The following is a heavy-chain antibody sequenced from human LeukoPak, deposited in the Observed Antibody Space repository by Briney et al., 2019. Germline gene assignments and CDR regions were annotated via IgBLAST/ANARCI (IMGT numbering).Heavy chain of an antibody. CDR3: ARFGGLDY. Sequence: GGSLRLSCAASGFTFSSVEMNWVRHAPGKGLGWVSYLSSSGNTVYYADSVQGRFTISRDNAKNSLYLQMPSLRAEDTAVYYCARFGGLDYWGEGTQVTVSS. V-gene: IGHV3-48*03. D-gene: IGHD4-23*01. J-gene: IGHJ4*02. CDR2: LSSSGNTV. CDR1: GFTFSSVE.